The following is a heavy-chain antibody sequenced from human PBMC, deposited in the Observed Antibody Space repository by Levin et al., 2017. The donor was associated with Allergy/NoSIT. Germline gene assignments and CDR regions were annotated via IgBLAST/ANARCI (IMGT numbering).Heavy chain of an antibody. Sequence: SETLSLTCAVYGGSFSGYYWSWIRQPPGKGLEWIGEINHSGSTNYNPSLKSRVTISVDTSKNQFSLKLSSVTAADTAVYYCARVRGIAAAGGWGQGTLVTVSS. V-gene: IGHV4-34*01. CDR1: GGSFSGYY. CDR2: INHSGST. CDR3: ARVRGIAAAGG. D-gene: IGHD6-13*01. J-gene: IGHJ4*02.